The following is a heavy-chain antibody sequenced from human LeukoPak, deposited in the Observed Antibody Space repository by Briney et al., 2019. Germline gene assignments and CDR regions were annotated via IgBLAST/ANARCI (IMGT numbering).Heavy chain of an antibody. CDR2: ISSSSSYT. J-gene: IGHJ4*02. CDR1: GFTFSDYY. D-gene: IGHD4-17*01. CDR3: ATSGRMTTVTKFDD. V-gene: IGHV3-11*03. Sequence: GRSLRLSCAASGFTFSDYYMSWIRQAPGEGLEWVSYISSSSSYTNYADSVKGRFTISRDNAKNSLYLQMNSLRAEDTAVYYCATSGRMTTVTKFDDWGQGTLVTVSS.